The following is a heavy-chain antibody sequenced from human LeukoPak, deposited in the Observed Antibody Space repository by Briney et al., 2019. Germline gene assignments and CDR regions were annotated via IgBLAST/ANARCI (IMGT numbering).Heavy chain of an antibody. Sequence: GGSLRLSCAASGFTFSSYAMHWVRQAPGKGLEWVAVISYDGSNKYYADSVKGRFTISRDNSKNTLYLQMNSLRAEDTAVYYCAKDGRYQLPADYWGQGTLVTVSS. CDR1: GFTFSSYA. CDR2: ISYDGSNK. V-gene: IGHV3-30*04. CDR3: AKDGRYQLPADY. J-gene: IGHJ4*02. D-gene: IGHD2-2*01.